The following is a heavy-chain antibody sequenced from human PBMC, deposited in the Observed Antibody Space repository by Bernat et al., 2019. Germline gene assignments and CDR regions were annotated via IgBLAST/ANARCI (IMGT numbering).Heavy chain of an antibody. CDR3: ARVLNYYGSGRGTPVDY. V-gene: IGHV3-30*03. Sequence: QVQLVESGGGVVQPGRSLRLSCAASGFTFSSYGMHWVRQAPGKGLEWVAVISYDGSNKCDADSVKGRFTISRDNSRNTLYLQMNSLRAEDTAVYYCARVLNYYGSGRGTPVDYWGQGTLVTVSS. J-gene: IGHJ4*02. CDR1: GFTFSSYG. CDR2: ISYDGSNK. D-gene: IGHD3-10*01.